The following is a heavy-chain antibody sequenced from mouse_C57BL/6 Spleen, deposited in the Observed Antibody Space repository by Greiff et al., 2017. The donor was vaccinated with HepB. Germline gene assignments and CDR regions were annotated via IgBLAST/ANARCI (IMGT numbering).Heavy chain of an antibody. D-gene: IGHD1-1*01. V-gene: IGHV1-42*01. Sequence: EVQLQQSGPELVKPGASVKISCKASGYSFTGYYMNWVKQSPEKSLEWIGEINPSTGGTTYNQKFKAKATLTVDKSSSTAYMPLKSLTSEDSAVYYCASSFITTVVEAFDYWGQGTTLTVSS. CDR1: GYSFTGYY. CDR2: INPSTGGT. J-gene: IGHJ2*01. CDR3: ASSFITTVVEAFDY.